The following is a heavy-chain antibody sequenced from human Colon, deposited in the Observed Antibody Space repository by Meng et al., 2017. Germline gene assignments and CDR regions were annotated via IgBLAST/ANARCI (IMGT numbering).Heavy chain of an antibody. J-gene: IGHJ4*02. D-gene: IGHD6-19*01. CDR1: GGSISSSQW. Sequence: QVQLPRSRPGLVAPPRSLSLSCGVSGGSISSSQWWSWVRQLPGKGLEWIGQIYLGGSPAYSPSLESRITMSVDKSNNQFSLRLRSVTAADTAVYYCARHGGWHFDYWGQGTLVTVSS. CDR3: ARHGGWHFDY. CDR2: IYLGGSP. V-gene: IGHV4-4*03.